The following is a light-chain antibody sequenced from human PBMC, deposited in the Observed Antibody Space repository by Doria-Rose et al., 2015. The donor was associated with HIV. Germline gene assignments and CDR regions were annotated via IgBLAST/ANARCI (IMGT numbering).Light chain of an antibody. CDR3: QQSYSTPLT. Sequence: DIRLTQSPSSLSASVGDRVTITCRASQSTGSFLNWYRQKPGKAPKLLIYAASSLQNGVTSRFSGSGSGTDFTLTISSLQPEDFATYLCQQSYSTPLTFGGGTKVEIK. J-gene: IGKJ4*01. CDR2: AAS. CDR1: QSTGSF. V-gene: IGKV1-39*01.